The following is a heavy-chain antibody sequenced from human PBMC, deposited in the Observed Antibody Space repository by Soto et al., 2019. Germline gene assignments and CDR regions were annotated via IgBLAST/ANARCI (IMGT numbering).Heavy chain of an antibody. CDR2: IGTADDT. Sequence: GGPLTPSCPASVFTSSSYNMHWVRHATGKGLEWVSAIGTADDTYYPGSVKGRFTISRENAKNSLYLQMNRLRAEDTAVYYCARGTYGIAAAETWFDPWGQGTLVTVSS. CDR3: ARGTYGIAAAETWFDP. J-gene: IGHJ5*02. V-gene: IGHV3-13*01. D-gene: IGHD6-13*01. CDR1: VFTSSSYN.